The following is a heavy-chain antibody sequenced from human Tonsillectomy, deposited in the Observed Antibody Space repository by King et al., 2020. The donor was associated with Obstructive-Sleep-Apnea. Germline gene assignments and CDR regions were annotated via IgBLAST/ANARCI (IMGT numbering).Heavy chain of an antibody. CDR3: ARDPSYYDFWSGYYLYFDY. V-gene: IGHV4-38-2*02. CDR1: GYSISSGYY. D-gene: IGHD3-3*01. Sequence: VQLQESGPGLVKPSETLSLTCTVSGYSISSGYYWGWIRQPPGKGLEWIGSIYHSGSTYYNPSLKSRVTISVDTSKNQFSLTLSSVTAADTAVYYCARDPSYYDFWSGYYLYFDYWGQGTLVTVSS. J-gene: IGHJ4*02. CDR2: IYHSGST.